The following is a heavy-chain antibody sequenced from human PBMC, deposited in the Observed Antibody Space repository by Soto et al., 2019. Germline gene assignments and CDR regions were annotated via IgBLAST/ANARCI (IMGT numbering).Heavy chain of an antibody. CDR3: TRVSTSPSCDLSYPSFSFDL. J-gene: IGHJ5*02. V-gene: IGHV5-51*01. CDR2: IYPFDSDT. D-gene: IGHD2-21*01. Sequence: GESLKISCKGSEYTFTNYWIGWVRQLPGKGLEWMGFIYPFDSDTRYNPSFQGQVTISADESITTAYLQWSTLKASDSALYYCTRVSTSPSCDLSYPSFSFDLWGLGTTVTVSP. CDR1: EYTFTNYW.